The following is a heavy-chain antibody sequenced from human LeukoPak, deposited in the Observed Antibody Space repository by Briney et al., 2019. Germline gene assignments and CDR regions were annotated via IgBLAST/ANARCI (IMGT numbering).Heavy chain of an antibody. CDR3: AGGPRGYSGYDYFAFDI. CDR2: IYHSGST. J-gene: IGHJ3*02. D-gene: IGHD5-12*01. CDR1: GGSFSGYY. Sequence: SETLSLTCAVYGGSFSGYYWSWIRQPPGKGLEWIGEIYHSGSTNYNPSLKSRVTISVDKSKNQFSLKLSSVTAADTAVYYCAGGPRGYSGYDYFAFDIWGQGTMVTVSS. V-gene: IGHV4-34*01.